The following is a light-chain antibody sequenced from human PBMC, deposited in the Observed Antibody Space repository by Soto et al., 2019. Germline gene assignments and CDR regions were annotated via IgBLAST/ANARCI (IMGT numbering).Light chain of an antibody. CDR2: GAF. V-gene: IGKV3-15*01. Sequence: EIVLTQSPGTLSLSPGERATLSCRASQSVSSSYLAWYQQKPGQAPSLLIYGAFTRATGIPARFSGTGSGTEFTLTISSLQSEDFALYYCQQYNNWLLTFGGGTKVDIK. CDR1: QSVSSSY. CDR3: QQYNNWLLT. J-gene: IGKJ4*01.